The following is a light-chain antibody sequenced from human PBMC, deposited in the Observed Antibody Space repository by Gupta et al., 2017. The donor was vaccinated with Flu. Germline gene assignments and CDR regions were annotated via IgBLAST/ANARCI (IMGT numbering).Light chain of an antibody. Sequence: EIVMTQSPATLSVSPGERATLSCRASQSVSSNLAWYQQKPGQAPRLLIYGASTRATGIPARCSGSGSGTEFXLTISSXQSEDFAVYYCQQYNNWLGGFTFGXGTKVDIK. CDR1: QSVSSN. J-gene: IGKJ3*01. CDR2: GAS. V-gene: IGKV3-15*01. CDR3: QQYNNWLGGFT.